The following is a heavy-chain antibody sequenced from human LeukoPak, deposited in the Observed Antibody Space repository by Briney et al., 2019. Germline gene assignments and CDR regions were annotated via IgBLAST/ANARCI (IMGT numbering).Heavy chain of an antibody. Sequence: PGGSLRLSCAASGFTFSSYAMHWVRQAPGKGLEYVSAINTNGGYTYYANSVTGRFTIPRDNSNNTLYLEMGSLRTEDMAVNYCARDSRDSSGWSKPFDYWGQGALVTVSS. CDR1: GFTFSSYA. D-gene: IGHD6-19*01. CDR3: ARDSRDSSGWSKPFDY. CDR2: INTNGGYT. V-gene: IGHV3-64*01. J-gene: IGHJ4*02.